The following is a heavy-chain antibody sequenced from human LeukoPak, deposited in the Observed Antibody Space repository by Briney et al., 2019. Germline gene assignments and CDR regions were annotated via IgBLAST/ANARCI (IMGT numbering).Heavy chain of an antibody. V-gene: IGHV3-53*01. D-gene: IGHD4-11*01. CDR1: GFTVSSNY. CDR3: AKVSPYSNVFDY. Sequence: GGSLRLSCAASGFTVSSNYMSWVRQAPGKGLQWVSVIYSGGNTYYADSVKGRFTISRDNSKNTLYLQMNSLRAEDTAVYYCAKVSPYSNVFDYWGQGTLVTVSS. J-gene: IGHJ4*02. CDR2: IYSGGNT.